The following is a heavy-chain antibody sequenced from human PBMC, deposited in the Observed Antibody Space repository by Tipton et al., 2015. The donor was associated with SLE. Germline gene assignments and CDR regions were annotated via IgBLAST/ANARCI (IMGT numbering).Heavy chain of an antibody. CDR2: IYYSGST. J-gene: IGHJ4*02. Sequence: TLSLTCTVSGGSISSGDYYWSWIRQPPGKGLEWIGYIYYSGSTYYNPSLKSRVAISVDTSKNQFSLKLSSVTAADTAVYYCARERVCSGGSCYSFDYWGQGTLVTVSS. CDR1: GGSISSGDYY. CDR3: ARERVCSGGSCYSFDY. D-gene: IGHD2-15*01. V-gene: IGHV4-30-4*01.